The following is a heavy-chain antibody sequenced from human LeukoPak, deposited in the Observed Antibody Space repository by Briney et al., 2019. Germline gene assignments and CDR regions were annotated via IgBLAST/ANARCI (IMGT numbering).Heavy chain of an antibody. J-gene: IGHJ3*02. CDR2: INHSGST. V-gene: IGHV4-34*01. D-gene: IGHD3-22*01. Sequence: SETLSLTCAVYGGSFSGYYWSWIRQPPGKGLEWIGEINHSGSTNYNPSLKSRVTISVDTSKNQFSLKLSSVTAADTAVYYCARVEYYYDSSGYWDAFDIWGQGTMVTVSS. CDR1: GGSFSGYY. CDR3: ARVEYYYDSSGYWDAFDI.